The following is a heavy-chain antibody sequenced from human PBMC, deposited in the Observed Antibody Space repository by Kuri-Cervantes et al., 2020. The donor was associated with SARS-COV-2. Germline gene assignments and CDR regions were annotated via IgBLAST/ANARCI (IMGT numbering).Heavy chain of an antibody. CDR2: IIPIFGTA. Sequence: SVKVSCKASGGTFSSYAISWVRQAPGQGLEWMGGIIPIFGTANYAQKFQGRVTITADKSASTAYMELSSLRSEDTAVYYCARVFPTYYYDSSGSDAFDIWGQGTMVTVSS. J-gene: IGHJ3*02. D-gene: IGHD3-22*01. CDR3: ARVFPTYYYDSSGSDAFDI. V-gene: IGHV1-69*06. CDR1: GGTFSSYA.